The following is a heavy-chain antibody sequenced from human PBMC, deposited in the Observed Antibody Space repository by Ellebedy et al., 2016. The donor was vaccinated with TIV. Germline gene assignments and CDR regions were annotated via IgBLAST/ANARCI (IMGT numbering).Heavy chain of an antibody. J-gene: IGHJ4*02. CDR1: GFTFSSYT. V-gene: IGHV3-64*04. Sequence: PGGSLRLSCAASGFTFSSYTMHWVRQAPGKGLEFVSALKSDGGSSYYADSVKGRFTISRDNAKNSLFLQMNSLRAEDTAVYYCARDRDSYDNSGYLGYWGQGTLVSISS. CDR3: ARDRDSYDNSGYLGY. D-gene: IGHD3-22*01. CDR2: LKSDGGSS.